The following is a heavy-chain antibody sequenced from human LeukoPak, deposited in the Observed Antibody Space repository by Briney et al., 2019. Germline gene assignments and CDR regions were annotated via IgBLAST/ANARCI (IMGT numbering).Heavy chain of an antibody. CDR2: IYTSGSS. CDR1: GGSISSYY. V-gene: IGHV4-4*07. D-gene: IGHD6-19*01. Sequence: SETLSLTCTVSGGSISSYYWSWIRQPAGKGLEWIGRIYTSGSSNSNPSLKSRVTMSADTSKNQFSLKLSSVTAADTAVYYCARDISVAGSFLLFDYWGQGTMVTVSS. CDR3: ARDISVAGSFLLFDY. J-gene: IGHJ4*02.